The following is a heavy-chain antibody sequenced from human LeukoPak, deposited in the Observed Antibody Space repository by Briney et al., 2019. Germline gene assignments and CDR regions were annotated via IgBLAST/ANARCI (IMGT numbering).Heavy chain of an antibody. V-gene: IGHV1-8*01. J-gene: IGHJ4*02. Sequence: ASVKVSCKASGYTFTSYDINWVRQATGQGLEWMGWMNPNSGNTGYAQKFQGRVTMTRDTSTSTAYMEPSSLRSEDTAVYYCARGGSSYNDEHEEFDYWGQGTVVTVSS. CDR3: ARGGSSYNDEHEEFDY. CDR2: MNPNSGNT. D-gene: IGHD3-22*01. CDR1: GYTFTSYD.